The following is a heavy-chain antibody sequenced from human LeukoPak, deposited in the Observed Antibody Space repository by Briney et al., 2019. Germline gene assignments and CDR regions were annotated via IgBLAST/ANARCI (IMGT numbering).Heavy chain of an antibody. J-gene: IGHJ4*02. CDR2: INHSGST. V-gene: IGHV4-34*01. CDR1: GGSFSGYY. Sequence: SETLSLTCAVYGGSFSGYYWSWIRQPPGKGLEWIGEINHSGSTNYNPSLKSRVTISVDTSKNQFSLKLSSVTAADTAVYYCARSRDGYCSSTSCPPRVFDYWGQGTLVTVSS. D-gene: IGHD2-2*01. CDR3: ARSRDGYCSSTSCPPRVFDY.